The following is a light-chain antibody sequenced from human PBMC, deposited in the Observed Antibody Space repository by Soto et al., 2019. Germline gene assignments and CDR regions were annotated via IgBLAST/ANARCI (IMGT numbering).Light chain of an antibody. CDR3: QHYNIYTYT. CDR2: RAS. J-gene: IGKJ2*01. Sequence: DIQMTQSPSTLSEFVGDRVTITCRASESIISWLAWYQQKQGQAPNLLIDRASSLESGVPSRFIGSGSGTEFTLTISSLQHDDFATYDCQHYNIYTYTFGQGTKLEI. V-gene: IGKV1-5*03. CDR1: ESIISW.